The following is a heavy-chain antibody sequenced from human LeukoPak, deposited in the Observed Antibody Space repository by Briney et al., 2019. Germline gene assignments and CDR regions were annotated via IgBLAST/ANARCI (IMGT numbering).Heavy chain of an antibody. J-gene: IGHJ5*02. CDR1: GGSFSADS. CDR3: ARDLGRDYGDVGWFDP. CDR2: IHHSGSI. Sequence: SETLSLTCAVDGGSFSADSWGWIRQSPGKGLEWIGEIHHSGSINYNPSLKSRVTISVDTSKNQFSLKLSSVTAADTAVYYCARDLGRDYGDVGWFDPWGQGTLVTVSS. V-gene: IGHV4-34*01. D-gene: IGHD4-17*01.